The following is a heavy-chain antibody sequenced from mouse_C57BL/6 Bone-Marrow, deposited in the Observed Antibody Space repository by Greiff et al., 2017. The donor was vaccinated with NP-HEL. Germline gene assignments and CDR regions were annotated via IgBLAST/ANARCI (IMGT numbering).Heavy chain of an antibody. J-gene: IGHJ4*01. V-gene: IGHV1-26*01. CDR1: GYTFTDYY. CDR3: ASATYYEYDGAMDF. CDR2: INPNNGGN. D-gene: IGHD2-4*01. Sequence: VQLQQSGPELVKPGASVKISCKASGYTFTDYYMNWVKQSHGKSLEWIGDINPNNGGNSYNQKFKGKATLTVDTSSNTAYMELRSLTSEDSAVSYGASATYYEYDGAMDFWGQGTSVTVSS.